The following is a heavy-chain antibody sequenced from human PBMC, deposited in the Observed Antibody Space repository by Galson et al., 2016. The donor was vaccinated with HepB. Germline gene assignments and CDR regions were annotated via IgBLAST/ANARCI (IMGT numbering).Heavy chain of an antibody. Sequence: YYWSWIRQPPGKGLEWIGEINHSGTINYNPSLKSRVTISVDTSKNQFSLNLGSVTAADTAVYYCARRTVVPTAGNWFDPWGQGTLVTVSS. J-gene: IGHJ5*02. CDR2: INHSGTI. V-gene: IGHV4-34*01. CDR1: YY. D-gene: IGHD2-2*01. CDR3: ARRTVVPTAGNWFDP.